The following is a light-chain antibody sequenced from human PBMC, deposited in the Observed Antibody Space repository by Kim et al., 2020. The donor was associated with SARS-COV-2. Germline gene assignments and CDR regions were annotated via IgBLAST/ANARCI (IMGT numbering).Light chain of an antibody. J-gene: IGKJ4*01. Sequence: SLPPGERATLSCRASQSVSRSLAWYQHKPGQAPRHLIYDASNRATGIPARFSGSGSGTDFTLTISSLEPEDFAVYYCQQRNNWLTFGGGTKVDIK. CDR3: QQRNNWLT. V-gene: IGKV3-11*01. CDR2: DAS. CDR1: QSVSRS.